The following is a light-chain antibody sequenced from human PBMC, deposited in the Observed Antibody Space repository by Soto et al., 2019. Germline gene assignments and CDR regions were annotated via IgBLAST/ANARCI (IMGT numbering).Light chain of an antibody. Sequence: DIQMTQSPSTLSASVGDRVTITCRASQSISSWLAWYQQKPGKAPKLLIYKASSLESGVPSRFSGSGSRTEFTLTISRLQPDDFTTYYCQQYNSYSRTFGQGTKVEIK. CDR2: KAS. V-gene: IGKV1-5*03. CDR3: QQYNSYSRT. CDR1: QSISSW. J-gene: IGKJ1*01.